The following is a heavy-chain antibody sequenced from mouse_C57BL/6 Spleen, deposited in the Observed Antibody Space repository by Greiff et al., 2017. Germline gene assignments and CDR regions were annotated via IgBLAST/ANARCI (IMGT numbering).Heavy chain of an antibody. CDR2: ISDGGSYT. CDR1: GFTFSSYA. J-gene: IGHJ3*01. CDR3: ARDKNRGAWFAY. V-gene: IGHV5-4*01. D-gene: IGHD5-2*01. Sequence: EVQLVESGGGLVKPGGSLKLSCAASGFTFSSYAMSWVRQTPEKRLEWVATISDGGSYTYYPDNVKGRFTISRDNAKNNLYLQMSHLKSEDTAMYYCARDKNRGAWFAYWGQGTLVTVSA.